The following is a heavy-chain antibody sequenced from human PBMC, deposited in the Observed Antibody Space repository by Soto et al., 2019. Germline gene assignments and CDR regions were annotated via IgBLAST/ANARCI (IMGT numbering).Heavy chain of an antibody. CDR2: FYYSGST. CDR1: GGSVSGGSYF. V-gene: IGHV4-61*01. D-gene: IGHD1-1*01. Sequence: SETLSLTCTVSGGSVSGGSYFWSWVRQPPGKGLEWIGYFYYSGSTNYNPSLKSRVTISVDTSKNQFSLKLASVTAADTAVYYCARTLPNRQLFDSWSQGTLVTVS. J-gene: IGHJ4*02. CDR3: ARTLPNRQLFDS.